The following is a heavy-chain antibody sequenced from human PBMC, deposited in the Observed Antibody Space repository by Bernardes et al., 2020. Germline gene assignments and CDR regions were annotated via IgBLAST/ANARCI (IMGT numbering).Heavy chain of an antibody. CDR1: GFTFSSYS. CDR3: ARELLSSRYYYYYGMDV. Sequence: GGSLRLSCAASGFTFSSYSMNWVRQAPGKGLEWVSSISSSSSYIYYADSVKGRFTISRDNAKNSLYLQMNSLRAEDTAVYYCARELLSSRYYYYYGMDVWGKGTTVTVSS. J-gene: IGHJ6*04. CDR2: ISSSSSYI. D-gene: IGHD6-6*01. V-gene: IGHV3-21*01.